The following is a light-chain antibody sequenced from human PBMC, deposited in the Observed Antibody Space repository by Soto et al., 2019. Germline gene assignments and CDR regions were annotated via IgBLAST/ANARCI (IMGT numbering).Light chain of an antibody. Sequence: QSALTQPASVSGSPGQSITISCTGTSSDVGSYKFVSWYQQHPGKAPELMIYEGSKRPSGVSNRFSGSKSGNTASLTISGLQAEDEADYYCCSYAGDSAWVFGGGTKLTVL. CDR2: EGS. CDR1: SSDVGSYKF. V-gene: IGLV2-23*01. J-gene: IGLJ3*02. CDR3: CSYAGDSAWV.